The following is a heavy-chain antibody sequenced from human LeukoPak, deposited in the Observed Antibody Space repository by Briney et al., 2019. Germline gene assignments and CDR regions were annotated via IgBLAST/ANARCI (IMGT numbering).Heavy chain of an antibody. D-gene: IGHD6-13*01. Sequence: SQTLSLTCAISRDIVSSNSAAWNWIRQSPSRGLEWLGRTYYRSKWYNDYAVSVKSRITINPDTSKNQFSLQLNSVTPEDTAVYYCARDLIGSWYGWFDPWGQGTLVTVSS. CDR1: RDIVSSNSAA. CDR3: ARDLIGSWYGWFDP. V-gene: IGHV6-1*01. CDR2: TYYRSKWYN. J-gene: IGHJ5*02.